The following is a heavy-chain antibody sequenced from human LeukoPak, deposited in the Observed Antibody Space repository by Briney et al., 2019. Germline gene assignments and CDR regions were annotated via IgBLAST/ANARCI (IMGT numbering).Heavy chain of an antibody. Sequence: PGGSLRLSCAGSGFSFRNYWMTWVRQAPGQGLEWVANIEYGGTRKYYVDSVKGRFTISADDAKNSLYLQMNSLRAEDTAMYYCARDFNIEVGPEVSYYDAFDIWGQGTMVTVSS. CDR3: ARDFNIEVGPEVSYYDAFDI. D-gene: IGHD2-2*01. CDR2: IEYGGTRK. V-gene: IGHV3-7*01. CDR1: GFSFRNYW. J-gene: IGHJ3*02.